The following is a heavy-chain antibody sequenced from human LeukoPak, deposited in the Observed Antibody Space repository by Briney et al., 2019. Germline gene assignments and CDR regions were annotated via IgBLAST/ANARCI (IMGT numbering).Heavy chain of an antibody. Sequence: SETLSLTCAGYGGSFSGYYWSWIRQPPGKGLEWIGEINHSGSTNYNPSLKSRVTISVDTSKNQFSLKLSSVTAADTAVYYCARGVEMATIDYWGQGTLVTVSS. V-gene: IGHV4-34*01. D-gene: IGHD5-24*01. CDR3: ARGVEMATIDY. CDR2: INHSGST. CDR1: GGSFSGYY. J-gene: IGHJ4*02.